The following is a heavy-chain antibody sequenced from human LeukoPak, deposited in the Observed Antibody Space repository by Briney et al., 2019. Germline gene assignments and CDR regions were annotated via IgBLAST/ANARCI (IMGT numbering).Heavy chain of an antibody. CDR3: ARGRRATHGHFDY. J-gene: IGHJ4*02. D-gene: IGHD1-26*01. CDR2: ISSDGSNK. V-gene: IGHV3-30*04. Sequence: GRSLRLSCAASGFTFSSYAMHWVRQAPGKGLEWVAVISSDGSNKYYADSMKGRFTISRDNSKNTLYLQMNSLRAEDTAVYYCARGRRATHGHFDYWGQGTLVTVSS. CDR1: GFTFSSYA.